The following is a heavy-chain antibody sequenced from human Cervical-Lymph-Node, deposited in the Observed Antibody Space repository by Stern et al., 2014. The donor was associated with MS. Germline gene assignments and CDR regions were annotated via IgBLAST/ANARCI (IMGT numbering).Heavy chain of an antibody. V-gene: IGHV3-30*03. Sequence: VHLVESGGGVVQPGRSLRLSCAASGFSVSNYGLHWVRQAPGKGLEWVGVISYDGSYRDYKDSVKGRFTISKDKTKNTLYLEMNSLRPDDTGVYFCARDNWDGWLDEGDFEFGFWGQGTLVTVSS. CDR3: ARDNWDGWLDEGDFEFGF. J-gene: IGHJ4*02. CDR2: ISYDGSYR. D-gene: IGHD2-21*02. CDR1: GFSVSNYG.